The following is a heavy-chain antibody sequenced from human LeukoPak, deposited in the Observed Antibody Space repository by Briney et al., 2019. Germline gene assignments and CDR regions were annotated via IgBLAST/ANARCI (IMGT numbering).Heavy chain of an antibody. V-gene: IGHV1-18*01. CDR2: ISAYNGNT. CDR3: ARYFRAEPISWNRGYYYYGMDV. Sequence: ASVKVSCKASGYTFTSYGISWVRQAPGQGLEWMGWISAYNGNTNYAQKLQGRVTMTTDTSTSTAYMELRSLRSDDTAVYYCARYFRAEPISWNRGYYYYGMDVWGQGTTVTVSS. J-gene: IGHJ6*02. CDR1: GYTFTSYG. D-gene: IGHD3-9*01.